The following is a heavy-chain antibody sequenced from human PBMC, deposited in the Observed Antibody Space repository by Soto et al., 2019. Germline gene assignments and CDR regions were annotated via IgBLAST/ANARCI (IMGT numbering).Heavy chain of an antibody. Sequence: QITLRESGPTRVKPTQTLTPTCTFSVFSLSARPVAVGWIRQPPGKALERLALIYWDDDKRHTPSLLSRLTITKDTSKNQVVLTMTNMDPLDTAIYYCVHRAGIDGNWNGGYFDYWGQGALVTVSS. J-gene: IGHJ4*02. CDR2: IYWDDDK. CDR3: VHRAGIDGNWNGGYFDY. D-gene: IGHD1-1*01. CDR1: VFSLSARPVA. V-gene: IGHV2-5*02.